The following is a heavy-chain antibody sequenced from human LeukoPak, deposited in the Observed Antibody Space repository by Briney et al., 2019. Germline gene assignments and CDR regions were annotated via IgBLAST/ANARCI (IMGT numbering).Heavy chain of an antibody. CDR2: INPGGGSA. CDR1: GYTFTNYY. CDR3: ARDSGFGYFDF. J-gene: IGHJ4*02. Sequence: GASVKVSCKPSGYTFTNYYIHWVRQAPGQGLEWMGIINPGGGSATYAQKFQGRVTMTSDASTSTVYMDLISLRSEDTAMYYCARDSGFGYFDFWGQGTLVTVSS. V-gene: IGHV1-46*01. D-gene: IGHD1-1*01.